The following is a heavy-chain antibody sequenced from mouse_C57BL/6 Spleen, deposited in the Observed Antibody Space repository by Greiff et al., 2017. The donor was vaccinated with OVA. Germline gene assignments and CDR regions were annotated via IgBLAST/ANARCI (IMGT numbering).Heavy chain of an antibody. CDR3: ARDYDGAWFAY. CDR1: GYSITSGYY. J-gene: IGHJ3*01. CDR2: ISYDGSN. Sequence: EVQLVESGPGLVKPSQSLSLTCSVTGYSITSGYYWNWIRQFPGNKLEWMGYISYDGSNNYNPSPKNRISITRDTSKNQFFLKLNSVTTEDTATYYCARDYDGAWFAYWGQGTLVTVSA. V-gene: IGHV3-6*01. D-gene: IGHD2-12*01.